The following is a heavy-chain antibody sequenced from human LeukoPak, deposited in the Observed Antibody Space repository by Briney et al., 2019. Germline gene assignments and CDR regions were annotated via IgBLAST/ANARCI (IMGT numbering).Heavy chain of an antibody. CDR3: AREIKVGASFDY. V-gene: IGHV4-4*07. D-gene: IGHD1-26*01. J-gene: IGHJ4*02. CDR2: IYTSGST. CDR1: GGSISSYY. Sequence: ASETLSLTCAVSGGSISSYYWSWIRQPAGKGLEWIGRIYTSGSTNYNPSLKSRVTMSVDTSKNQFSLKLSSVTAADTAVYYCAREIKVGASFDYWGQGTLVTVSS.